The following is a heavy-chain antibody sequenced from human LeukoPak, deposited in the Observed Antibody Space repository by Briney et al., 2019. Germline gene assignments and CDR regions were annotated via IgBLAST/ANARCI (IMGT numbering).Heavy chain of an antibody. CDR1: GYTFTGYY. CDR3: ARCYGGWSRFVDY. V-gene: IGHV1-2*02. D-gene: IGHD6-19*01. CDR2: MNPNSGGT. J-gene: IGHJ4*02. Sequence: ASVKVSCKASGYTFTGYYMHWVRQAPGQGLEWMGWMNPNSGGTNFAQKFQGRVTMTRDTSISTAYMELSRLRSDDTAVYYCARCYGGWSRFVDYWGQGTLVTVSS.